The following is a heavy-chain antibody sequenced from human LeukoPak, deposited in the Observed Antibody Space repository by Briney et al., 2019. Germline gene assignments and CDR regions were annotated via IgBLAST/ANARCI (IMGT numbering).Heavy chain of an antibody. Sequence: QPGGSLRLSCAASGFTFSSYAMHWVRQAPGKGLEWVAVISYDGSNKYYADSVRGRFTISRDNSKNTLYLQMNSLRAEDTAVYYCALGSANYDSSDFDCWGQGTLVTVSS. D-gene: IGHD3-22*01. CDR2: ISYDGSNK. CDR3: ALGSANYDSSDFDC. V-gene: IGHV3-30*04. CDR1: GFTFSSYA. J-gene: IGHJ4*02.